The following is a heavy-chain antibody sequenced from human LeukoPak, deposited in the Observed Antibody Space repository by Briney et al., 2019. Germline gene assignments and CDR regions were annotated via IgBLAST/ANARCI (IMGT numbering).Heavy chain of an antibody. CDR1: GSTFSTYG. CDR3: ARAVGPFDY. D-gene: IGHD3/OR15-3a*01. CDR2: IWYDGSNK. Sequence: GGSLRLSCAASGSTFSTYGMHWVRQAPGKGLEWVAVIWYDGSNKYYADSVKGRFTISRDNSENMLYLQMNGLRAEDTAVYYCARAVGPFDYWGQGTLVTVSS. J-gene: IGHJ4*02. V-gene: IGHV3-33*01.